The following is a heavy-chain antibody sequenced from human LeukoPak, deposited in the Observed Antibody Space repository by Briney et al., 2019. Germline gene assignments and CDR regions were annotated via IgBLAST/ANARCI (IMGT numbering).Heavy chain of an antibody. CDR1: SGSISSSSFY. V-gene: IGHV4-61*05. CDR3: ARHKTEKQWLVPLDY. Sequence: SETLSLTCTVSSGSISSSSFYWAWIRQPPGKGLEWIGHIYYSGSTNYNPSLKSRVTISVDTSKNQFSLKLSSVTAADTAVYYCARHKTEKQWLVPLDYWGQGTLVTVSS. J-gene: IGHJ4*02. CDR2: IYYSGST. D-gene: IGHD6-19*01.